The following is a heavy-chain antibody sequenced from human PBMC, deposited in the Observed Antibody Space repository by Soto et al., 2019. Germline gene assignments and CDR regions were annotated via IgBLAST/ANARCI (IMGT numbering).Heavy chain of an antibody. Sequence: GGSLRLSCAASGFTFSSYAMSWVRQAPGKGLEWVSAISGSGGSTYYADSVKGRFTISRDNSKNTLYLQMNSLRAEDTAVYYCAKVHRKEVPAAIFSYDSTRHSPPDYWGQGTLVTVSS. CDR1: GFTFSSYA. V-gene: IGHV3-23*01. J-gene: IGHJ4*02. CDR2: ISGSGGST. CDR3: AKVHRKEVPAAIFSYDSTRHSPPDY. D-gene: IGHD2-2*01.